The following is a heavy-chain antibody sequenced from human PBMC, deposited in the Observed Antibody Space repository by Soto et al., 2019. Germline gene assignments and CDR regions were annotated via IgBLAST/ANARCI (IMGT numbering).Heavy chain of an antibody. V-gene: IGHV3-23*01. D-gene: IGHD3-10*01. CDR1: GFPFSSYD. CDR2: IRGSDGST. Sequence: GGSLRLSCAASGFPFSSYDMSWVRQAPGKGLDWVSVIRGSDGSTYYANSVKGRFTISRDNSKNTLFLQMNSLRAEDTAIYYCTKGGHLDYWGPGTLVTVSS. CDR3: TKGGHLDY. J-gene: IGHJ4*02.